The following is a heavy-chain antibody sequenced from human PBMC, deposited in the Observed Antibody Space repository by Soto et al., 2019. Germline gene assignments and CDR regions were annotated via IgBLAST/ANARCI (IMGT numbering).Heavy chain of an antibody. D-gene: IGHD4-17*01. Sequence: QLQLQESGPGLVKPSDTLSLTCTVSGDSISTDSHYWGWIRQPPGKGLEWIGSVYYAGSTYKNPSLHRQVTISVDTSKNAFSLKLSSVTAADTAVYYCARRTTSGDYSFDYWGQGTLVTVSS. CDR1: GDSISTDSHY. CDR3: ARRTTSGDYSFDY. V-gene: IGHV4-39*02. J-gene: IGHJ4*02. CDR2: VYYAGST.